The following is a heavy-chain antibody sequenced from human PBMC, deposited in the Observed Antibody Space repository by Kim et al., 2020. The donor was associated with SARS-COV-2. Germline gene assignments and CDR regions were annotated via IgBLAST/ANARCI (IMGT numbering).Heavy chain of an antibody. Sequence: SNSSTIYYADSVKGRFTISRDNAKNSLYLQKNSLRAEDTAVYYCAVGGGDYWGQGTLVTVSS. J-gene: IGHJ4*02. V-gene: IGHV3-48*01. CDR3: AVGGGDY. D-gene: IGHD3-16*01. CDR2: SNSSTI.